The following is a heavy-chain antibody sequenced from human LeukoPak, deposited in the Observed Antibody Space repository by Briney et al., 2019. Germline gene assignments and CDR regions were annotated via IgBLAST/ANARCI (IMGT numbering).Heavy chain of an antibody. CDR3: ARGNYYGSGSYDY. D-gene: IGHD3-10*01. V-gene: IGHV4-59*01. J-gene: IGHJ4*02. Sequence: PSEALSLTCTVSGGSISSYYWSWIRQPPGKGLKWIGYIYYSGSTNYNPSLKSRVTISIDTSNNQFSLKLSSVTAADTAVYYCARGNYYGSGSYDYWGQGTLVTVSS. CDR2: IYYSGST. CDR1: GGSISSYY.